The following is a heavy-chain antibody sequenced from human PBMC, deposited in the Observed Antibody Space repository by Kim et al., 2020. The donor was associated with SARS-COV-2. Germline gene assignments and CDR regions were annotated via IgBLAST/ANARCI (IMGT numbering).Heavy chain of an antibody. D-gene: IGHD1-1*01. J-gene: IGHJ6*02. V-gene: IGHV3-23*01. Sequence: GGSLRLSCAASGFTFSSYAMSWVRQAPGKGLEWVSAISGSGGSTYYADSVKGRFTISRDNSKNTLYLQMNSLRAEDTAVYYCAKDRFALGPLEPTEVLHYYYYGMDVWGQGTTVTVSS. CDR2: ISGSGGST. CDR3: AKDRFALGPLEPTEVLHYYYYGMDV. CDR1: GFTFSSYA.